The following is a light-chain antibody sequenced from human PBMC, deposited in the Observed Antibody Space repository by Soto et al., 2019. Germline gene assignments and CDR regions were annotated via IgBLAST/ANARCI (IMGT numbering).Light chain of an antibody. Sequence: VIWVTQSPSLLSASIGDRVVISCRMSQGITNHLVWYQQKPGKAPEILIYDSSTLHSGVPSRFSGSGSGTDFNLTISRLQSEDSATYYCQQYNTFPWTFGQGTNVEIK. CDR3: QQYNTFPWT. J-gene: IGKJ1*01. CDR1: QGITNH. CDR2: DSS. V-gene: IGKV1D-8*03.